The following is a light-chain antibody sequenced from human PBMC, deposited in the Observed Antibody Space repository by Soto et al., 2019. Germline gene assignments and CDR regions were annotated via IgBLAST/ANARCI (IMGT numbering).Light chain of an antibody. V-gene: IGKV3-20*01. CDR1: QTVSGTY. J-gene: IGKJ1*01. CDR3: QHEGPAPGT. Sequence: EIVLTKSTGTLSLSPGEMATLSCRASQTVSGTYLAWFQQKPGQAPRLLIYGAYTRAAGVPDRFSASGSGTDLSLSINIVEPEDFAVYYCQHEGPAPGTVGQGTKVEI. CDR2: GAY.